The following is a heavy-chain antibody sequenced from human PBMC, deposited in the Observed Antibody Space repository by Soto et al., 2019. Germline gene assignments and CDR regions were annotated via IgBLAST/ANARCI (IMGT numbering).Heavy chain of an antibody. J-gene: IGHJ4*02. CDR2: IVVGSNNR. D-gene: IGHD3-22*01. V-gene: IGHV1-58*01. CDR1: GLTFSESA. CDR3: AAAETYDGSGYDY. Sequence: GASVKVSCKASGLTFSESAVQWVRQARGQRLEWIGWIVVGSNNRDYEQKFQQRVTIIRDMSRNTVYMELSRLTADDTAMYYCAAAETYDGSGYDYWGKGNLVTVSS.